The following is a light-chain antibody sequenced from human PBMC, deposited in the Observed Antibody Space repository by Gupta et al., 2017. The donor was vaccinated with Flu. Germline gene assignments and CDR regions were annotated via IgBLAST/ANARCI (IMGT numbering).Light chain of an antibody. CDR3: HQSSSIPLT. V-gene: IGKV6D-21*02. Sequence: QSSSGVPSRFSGSGFGTDFTLIINSLEAEDAAAYYCHQSSSIPLTFGGGTKVEI. J-gene: IGKJ4*01.